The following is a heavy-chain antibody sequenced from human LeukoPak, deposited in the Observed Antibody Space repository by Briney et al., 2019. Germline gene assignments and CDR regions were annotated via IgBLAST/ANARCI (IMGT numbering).Heavy chain of an antibody. V-gene: IGHV4-34*01. CDR3: ARKERRWYFDL. D-gene: IGHD1-1*01. CDR1: GGSFSGYY. CDR2: INHSGST. Sequence: PSETLSLTCAVYGGSFSGYYWSWIRQPPGKGLGWIGEINHSGSTNCNPSLKSRVTISVDTSKNQFSLKLSSVTAADTAVYYCARKERRWYFDLWGRGTLVTVSS. J-gene: IGHJ2*01.